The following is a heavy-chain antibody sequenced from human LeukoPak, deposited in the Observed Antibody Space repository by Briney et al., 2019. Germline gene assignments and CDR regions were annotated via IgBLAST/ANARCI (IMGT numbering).Heavy chain of an antibody. D-gene: IGHD6-19*01. V-gene: IGHV3-43*01. CDR1: GFTFDDYT. J-gene: IGHJ4*02. Sequence: PGGSLRLSCAASGFTFDDYTMHWVRQAPGKGLEWVSLISWDGGSTYYADSVKGRFTISRDNSKNSLYLQMNSLRTEDTALYYCAKDIGSYSSGWYYFDYWGQGTLVTVSS. CDR2: ISWDGGST. CDR3: AKDIGSYSSGWYYFDY.